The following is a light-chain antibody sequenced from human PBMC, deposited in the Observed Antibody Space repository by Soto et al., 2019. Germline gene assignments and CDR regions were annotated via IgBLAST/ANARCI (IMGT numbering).Light chain of an antibody. CDR2: KAS. V-gene: IGKV1-5*03. Sequence: DIQMTQSPSTLSASVGDSVTITCRASQSINSWVAWYQQKPGKAPNLLITKASTLESGVPSRFSGSGAGTEFTLTINSLQPDDFATYYCQQYKSFLGTFGQGTKVEIK. CDR1: QSINSW. CDR3: QQYKSFLGT. J-gene: IGKJ1*01.